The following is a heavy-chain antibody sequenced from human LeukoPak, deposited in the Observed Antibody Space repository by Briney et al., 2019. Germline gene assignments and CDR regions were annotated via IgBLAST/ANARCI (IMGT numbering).Heavy chain of an antibody. J-gene: IGHJ4*01. CDR3: AKGGDRGTYYLDY. D-gene: IGHD1-26*01. CDR1: GFTFSNYG. Sequence: PGGSLRLSCAASGFTFSNYGMHWVRQAAGKGLEWVAFTRCDGSNKYYADSVRGRFTISRDNSKRSLSLQMNSLRAEDTALYYCAKGGDRGTYYLDYWGHGILVTVSS. CDR2: TRCDGSNK. V-gene: IGHV3-30*02.